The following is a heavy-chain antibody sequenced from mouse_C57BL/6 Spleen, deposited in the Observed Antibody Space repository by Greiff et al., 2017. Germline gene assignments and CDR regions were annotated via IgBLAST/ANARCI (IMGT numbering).Heavy chain of an antibody. CDR1: GYTFTDYN. J-gene: IGHJ3*01. Sequence: VHVKQSGPELVKPGASVKIPCKASGYTFTDYNMDWVKQSHGKSLEWIGDINPNNGGTIYNQKFKGKATLTVDKSSSTAYMELRSLTSEDTAVYYCARTDYGNYVGWFAYWGQGTLVTVSA. D-gene: IGHD2-1*01. V-gene: IGHV1-18*01. CDR3: ARTDYGNYVGWFAY. CDR2: INPNNGGT.